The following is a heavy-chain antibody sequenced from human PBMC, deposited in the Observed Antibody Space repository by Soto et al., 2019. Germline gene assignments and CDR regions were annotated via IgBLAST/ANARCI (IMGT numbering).Heavy chain of an antibody. Sequence: EVQLEESGGALVQPGRSLRLSCAASGFTFDDYAMYWVRQVLGKGLEWVSSISWNSGNIGYADSVKGRFTTSRDNAEKSLYLQMNRLRPEDTALYYCVRSKGGYSYGTPFDYWGQGTLVTVSS. CDR3: VRSKGGYSYGTPFDY. V-gene: IGHV3-9*01. J-gene: IGHJ4*02. CDR1: GFTFDDYA. CDR2: ISWNSGNI. D-gene: IGHD5-18*01.